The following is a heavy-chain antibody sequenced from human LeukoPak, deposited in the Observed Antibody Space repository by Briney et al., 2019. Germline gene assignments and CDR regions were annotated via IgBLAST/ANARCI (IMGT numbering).Heavy chain of an antibody. V-gene: IGHV4-59*01. D-gene: IGHD3-22*01. J-gene: IGHJ4*02. CDR3: ARVNDSSGYLVDY. CDR1: GGSISSYY. CDR2: IYYSGST. Sequence: SETLSLTCTVSGGSISSYYWSWLRQPPGKGLEWIGYIYYSGSTNYNPSLKSRVTISVDTSKNQFSLKLSSVTAADTAVYYCARVNDSSGYLVDYWGQGTLVTVSS.